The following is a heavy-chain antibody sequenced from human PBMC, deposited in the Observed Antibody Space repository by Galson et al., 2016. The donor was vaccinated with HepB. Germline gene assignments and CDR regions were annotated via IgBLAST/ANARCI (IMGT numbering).Heavy chain of an antibody. CDR1: GFSLDTAAMC. CDR2: IDWDAGK. V-gene: IGHV2-70*11. CDR3: AREVSYGGNADY. Sequence: PALVKPTQTLTLTCTFTGFSLDTAAMCVTWIRQPPGKALEWLARIDWDAGKYYSRSLGARLSIPKDTSTNQVVPRMTNMDPRDTGTYYCAREVSYGGNADYWGQGTLVTVSS. D-gene: IGHD4-23*01. J-gene: IGHJ4*02.